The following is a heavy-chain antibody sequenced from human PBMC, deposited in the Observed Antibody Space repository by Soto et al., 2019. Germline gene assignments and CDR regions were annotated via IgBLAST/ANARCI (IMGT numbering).Heavy chain of an antibody. CDR2: IIPIFGTT. J-gene: IGHJ4*02. Sequence: QVQLVQSGAEVKKPGSSVKVSCKTPGDIFSGYSISWVRQAPGQGLEWMGGIIPIFGTTNYAQRFHGRVTITADKSTSTVYMELYSLKSEDTAVYYCARDLGSGYDPGDYWGQGTLVTVSS. CDR1: GDIFSGYS. D-gene: IGHD5-12*01. CDR3: ARDLGSGYDPGDY. V-gene: IGHV1-69*14.